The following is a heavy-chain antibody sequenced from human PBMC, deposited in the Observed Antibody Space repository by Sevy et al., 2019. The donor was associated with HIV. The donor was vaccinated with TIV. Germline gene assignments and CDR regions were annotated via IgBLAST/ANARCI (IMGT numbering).Heavy chain of an antibody. CDR3: AREESSSWSSFDY. CDR1: GFTFSSYS. J-gene: IGHJ4*02. D-gene: IGHD6-13*01. CDR2: ISSSSSTI. V-gene: IGHV3-48*02. Sequence: GGSLRLSCAASGFTFSSYSMIWVRQAPGKGLEWVSYISSSSSTIYYADSVKGRFTISRDNAKNSLYLQMNSLRDEDTAVYYCAREESSSWSSFDYWGQGTLVTVSS.